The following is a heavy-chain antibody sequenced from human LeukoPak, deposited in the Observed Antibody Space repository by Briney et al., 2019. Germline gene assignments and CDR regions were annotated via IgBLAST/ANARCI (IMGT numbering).Heavy chain of an antibody. CDR3: ARYTSGWIDYYYYGMDV. J-gene: IGHJ6*02. V-gene: IGHV3-33*01. CDR2: IRYDGSNK. D-gene: IGHD6-19*01. CDR1: GFTFSSYG. Sequence: GSLRLSCAASGFTFSSYGMHWVRQAPGKGLEWVAIIRYDGSNKYYADSVKGRFTISRDNAKNSLYLQMNSLRAEDTAVFYCARYTSGWIDYYYYGMDVWGQGTTVTVSS.